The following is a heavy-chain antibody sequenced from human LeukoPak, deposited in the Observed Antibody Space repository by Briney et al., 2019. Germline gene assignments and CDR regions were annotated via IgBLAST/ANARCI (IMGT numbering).Heavy chain of an antibody. CDR2: IEHAGRS. Sequence: SETLSLTCAVYGESLSDYYWSWIRQTPGKGLEWIGEIEHAGRSNYSPSLKRRVVMSVDTSKNQFSLKVNSVTAAETGVYYCAREAVRATGSPSFFDSWGHGTLVTVSS. CDR1: GESLSDYY. V-gene: IGHV4-34*01. D-gene: IGHD3-9*01. J-gene: IGHJ4*01. CDR3: AREAVRATGSPSFFDS.